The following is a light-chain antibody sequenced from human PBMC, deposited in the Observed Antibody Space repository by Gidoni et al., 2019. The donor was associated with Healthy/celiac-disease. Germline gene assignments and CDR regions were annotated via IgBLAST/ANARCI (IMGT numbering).Light chain of an antibody. CDR2: KAA. CDR1: QSISSW. Sequence: DIQMTQSPSTLSASVGYRVTITCRASQSISSWLAWYQQKPGKAPKLLLEKAASLESGVPSRFSGSGSGTEFTLTISSLQPDDFATYYCQQYNSYPWTFGQGTKVEIK. CDR3: QQYNSYPWT. V-gene: IGKV1-5*03. J-gene: IGKJ1*01.